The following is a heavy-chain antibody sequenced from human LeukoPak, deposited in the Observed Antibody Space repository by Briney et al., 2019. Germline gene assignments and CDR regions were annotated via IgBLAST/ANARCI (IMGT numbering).Heavy chain of an antibody. CDR1: GYTFTSYY. D-gene: IGHD1-26*01. CDR3: ARDAEGGDFDY. CDR2: INPSGGST. J-gene: IGHJ4*02. V-gene: IGHV1-46*01. Sequence: ASVKVSCKASGYTFTSYYMHWVRQAPGQGLEWMGIINPSGGSTSYAQKFQGRVTMTRDMSTSTVYMELSSLRSEHTAVYYCARDAEGGDFDYWGQGTLVTVSS.